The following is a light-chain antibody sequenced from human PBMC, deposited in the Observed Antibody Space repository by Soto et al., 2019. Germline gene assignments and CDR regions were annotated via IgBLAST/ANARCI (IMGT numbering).Light chain of an antibody. CDR1: SSDVGGYNY. J-gene: IGLJ3*02. CDR3: CSYARGSRA. CDR2: EVS. V-gene: IGLV2-14*01. Sequence: QSALTQPASVSGSPGQSITISCTGTSSDVGGYNYVSWYQQHPGKAPKLMIYEVSNRPSGVSKRFSGSKSGNTASLTISGLQAEDEADYYCCSYARGSRAFGGGTKLTVL.